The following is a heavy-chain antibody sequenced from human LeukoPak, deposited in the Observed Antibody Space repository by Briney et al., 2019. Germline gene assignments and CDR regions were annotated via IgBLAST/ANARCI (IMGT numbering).Heavy chain of an antibody. J-gene: IGHJ4*02. CDR2: ISSSSSYI. CDR1: GFTLSSYS. CDR3: ARDQGFEAVAGPDY. D-gene: IGHD6-19*01. Sequence: GGSLRLSCAASGFTLSSYSMNWVRQAPGKGLEWVSSISSSSSYIYYADSVKGRFTISRDNAKNSLYLQMNSLRAEDTAVYYCARDQGFEAVAGPDYWGQGALVTVSS. V-gene: IGHV3-21*01.